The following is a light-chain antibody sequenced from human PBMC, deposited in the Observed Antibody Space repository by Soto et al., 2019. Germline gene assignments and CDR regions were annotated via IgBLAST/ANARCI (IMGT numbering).Light chain of an antibody. CDR1: QSVSSSY. CDR2: GAS. J-gene: IGKJ1*01. V-gene: IGKV3-20*01. CDR3: QQYGSSPQT. Sequence: EIALTQSPGTLSLSPGERATLSCRASQSVSSSYLAWYQQEPGQAPRLLIYGASSRATGIPDRFSGSGSGTDFTLTISRLEPEDFAVYYCQQYGSSPQTFGQGTKVDIK.